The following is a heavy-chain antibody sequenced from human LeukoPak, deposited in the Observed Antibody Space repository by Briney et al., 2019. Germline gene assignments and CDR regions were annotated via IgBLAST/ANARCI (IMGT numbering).Heavy chain of an antibody. CDR3: AKGGPLGYCTSTSCYTVFH. D-gene: IGHD2-2*02. CDR1: GFNFDNYA. V-gene: IGHV3-30*04. J-gene: IGHJ4*02. Sequence: PGGSLRLSCVASGFNFDNYAMHWVRQPLGKGLEWVAVISHDERTKYYADSMKGRITISRDNSKNTVFLQMNSLRAEDTALYYCAKGGPLGYCTSTSCYTVFHWGQGTLVTVSS. CDR2: ISHDERTK.